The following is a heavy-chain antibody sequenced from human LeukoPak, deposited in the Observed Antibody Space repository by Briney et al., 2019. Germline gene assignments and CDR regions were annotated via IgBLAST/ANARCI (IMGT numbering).Heavy chain of an antibody. CDR3: APSPCSGGINCGHDY. Sequence: GGSLRLSCAASGFTVSDNYMSWVRQAPGKGPERVSVVYSDGDTYYADSVKGRFSISRDNSKNMLYLQMNSLRAEDTAVYYCAPSPCSGGINCGHDYWGQGTLVTVSS. D-gene: IGHD2-15*01. V-gene: IGHV3-53*01. CDR1: GFTVSDNY. J-gene: IGHJ4*02. CDR2: VYSDGDT.